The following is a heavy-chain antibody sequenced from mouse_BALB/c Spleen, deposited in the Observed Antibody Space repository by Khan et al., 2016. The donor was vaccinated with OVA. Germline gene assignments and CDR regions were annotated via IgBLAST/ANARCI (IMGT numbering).Heavy chain of an antibody. CDR2: ITYSGST. J-gene: IGHJ2*01. CDR1: GYSITSDYA. CDR3: ARDYGSSYLFFDY. V-gene: IGHV3-2*02. D-gene: IGHD1-1*01. Sequence: EVQLQESGPGLVKPSQSLSLTCTVTGYSITSDYAWNWIRQFPGNKLEWMAYITYSGSTGYNPSLKSRISITRDTSKNQFFLQLNSVTTEDTATYYCARDYGSSYLFFDYWGQGTTLTVSS.